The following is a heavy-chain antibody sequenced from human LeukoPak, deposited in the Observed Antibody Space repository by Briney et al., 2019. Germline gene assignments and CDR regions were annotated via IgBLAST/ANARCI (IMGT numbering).Heavy chain of an antibody. D-gene: IGHD4-17*01. J-gene: IGHJ3*02. V-gene: IGHV4-59*11. CDR3: ARDLVTVTKGFDI. CDR1: GDSFSSHY. Sequence: SETLSLTCVVSGDSFSSHYWAWIRQSPGKGLEWIGYISYIGSTNYNPSLKSRVTISIDTSKNQFSLKLRSVTAADTAVYYCARDLVTVTKGFDIWGQGTMVSVSS. CDR2: ISYIGST.